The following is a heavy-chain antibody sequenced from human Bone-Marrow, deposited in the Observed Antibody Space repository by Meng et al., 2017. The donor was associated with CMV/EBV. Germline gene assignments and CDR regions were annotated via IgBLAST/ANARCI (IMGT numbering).Heavy chain of an antibody. V-gene: IGHV3-15*01. CDR2: IFSNTDGART. Sequence: GGSLRLPCAASGFTFSNAWMGWVRQAPGEGLEWVGRIFSNTDGARTHYGAPEKGRFTISRDDSKTTLYQQMDSLKTEDTTVYYCTTYKADVVLAAYTPGYWGQGTLVTVSS. J-gene: IGHJ4*02. D-gene: IGHD3-16*01. CDR3: TTYKADVVLAAYTPGY. CDR1: GFTFSNAW.